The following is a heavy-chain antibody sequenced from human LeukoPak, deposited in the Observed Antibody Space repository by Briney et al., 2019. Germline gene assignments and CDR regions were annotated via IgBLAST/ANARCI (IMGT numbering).Heavy chain of an antibody. CDR3: ARDRTYYHDSSGYGY. V-gene: IGHV3-11*04. D-gene: IGHD3-22*01. CDR2: ISSSGSTI. J-gene: IGHJ4*02. CDR1: GFTFSDYY. Sequence: PGGSLRLSCAASGFTFSDYYMSWIRQAPGKGLEWVSYISSSGSTIYYADSVKGRFTISRDNAKNSLYLQMNSPRAEDTAVYYCARDRTYYHDSSGYGYWGQGTLVTVSS.